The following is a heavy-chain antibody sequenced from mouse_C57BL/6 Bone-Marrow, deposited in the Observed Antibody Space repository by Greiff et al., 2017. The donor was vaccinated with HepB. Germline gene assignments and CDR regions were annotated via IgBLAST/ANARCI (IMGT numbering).Heavy chain of an antibody. J-gene: IGHJ2*01. V-gene: IGHV14-4*01. CDR2: IDPENGDT. CDR3: TTSYGFFDY. D-gene: IGHD2-2*01. CDR1: GFNIKDDY. Sequence: EVQLVESGAELVRPGASVKLSCTASGFNIKDDYMHWVKQRPEQGLEWIGWIDPENGDTEYASKFQGKATITADTSSNTAYLQLSSLTSEDTAVYYCTTSYGFFDYWGQGTTLTVSS.